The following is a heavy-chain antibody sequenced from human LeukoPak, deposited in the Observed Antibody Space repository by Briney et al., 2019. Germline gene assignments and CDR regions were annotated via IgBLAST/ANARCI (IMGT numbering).Heavy chain of an antibody. D-gene: IGHD5-12*01. J-gene: IGHJ4*02. CDR1: GGSISSGDYY. CDR2: IYYSGST. CDR3: AREFRRYSGYDPGDY. Sequence: PSQTLSLTCTVSGGSISSGDYYWSWIRQPPGKGLEWIGYIYYSGSTYYNPSLKSRVTISVDTSKNQFSLKLSSVTAADTAVYYYAREFRRYSGYDPGDYWGQGTLVTVSS. V-gene: IGHV4-30-4*08.